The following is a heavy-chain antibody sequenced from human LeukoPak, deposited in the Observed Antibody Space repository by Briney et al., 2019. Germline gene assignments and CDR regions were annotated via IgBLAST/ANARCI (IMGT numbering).Heavy chain of an antibody. V-gene: IGHV4-34*01. D-gene: IGHD3-10*01. Sequence: SETLSLTCAVYGGSFSGYYWSWIRQPPGKGLEWIGEINHSGSTNYNPSLKSRVTISVDTSKNQFSLKLSSVTAADTAVYYCARGRILWFGELYHFDYWGQGTLVTVSS. CDR3: ARGRILWFGELYHFDY. J-gene: IGHJ4*02. CDR2: INHSGST. CDR1: GGSFSGYY.